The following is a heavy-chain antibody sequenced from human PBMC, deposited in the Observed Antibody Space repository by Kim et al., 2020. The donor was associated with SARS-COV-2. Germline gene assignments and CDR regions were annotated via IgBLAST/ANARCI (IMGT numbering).Heavy chain of an antibody. CDR3: ARGRAGREEY. D-gene: IGHD3-10*01. CDR2: VNLNSGHT. V-gene: IGHV1-2*02. CDR1: GFTFTGYF. J-gene: IGHJ4*02. Sequence: ASVKVSCKSSGFTFTGYFMYWLRQAPGQGLEWMGWVNLNSGHTTYAQKFQGRVALTRDTSVTTAYMDLSSLTSDDTAVYYCARGRAGREEYWGQGTLVTV.